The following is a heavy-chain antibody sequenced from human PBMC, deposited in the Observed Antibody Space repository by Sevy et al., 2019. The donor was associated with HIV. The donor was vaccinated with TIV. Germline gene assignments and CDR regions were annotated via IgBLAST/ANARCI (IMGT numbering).Heavy chain of an antibody. Sequence: GGSLRLSFAASGFTFSTYSMNWVRQAPGKGLEWVSSISSSSNNIYYADSLKGRFTISSDNVKNSLYLQMNSLRADDTAVDYCARDGARITMVQGVMAYYHGMDVWGQGTPVTVSS. J-gene: IGHJ6*02. CDR2: ISSSSNNI. CDR3: ARDGARITMVQGVMAYYHGMDV. V-gene: IGHV3-21*01. CDR1: GFTFSTYS. D-gene: IGHD3-10*01.